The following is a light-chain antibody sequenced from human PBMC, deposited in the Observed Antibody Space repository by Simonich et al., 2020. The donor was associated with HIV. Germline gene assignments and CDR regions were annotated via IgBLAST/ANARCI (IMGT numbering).Light chain of an antibody. CDR2: AVN. Sequence: QSALTQPPSASGSPGQSVTISCTGTSSDVGGYNHVSWYQQHPGKAPKLMIYAVNKRPAGVPDRFAGSKSGNTASLTVSGLQAKDEADYYCYSYAGNNKVFGGGTKLTVL. J-gene: IGLJ2*01. CDR1: SSDVGGYNH. CDR3: YSYAGNNKV. V-gene: IGLV2-8*01.